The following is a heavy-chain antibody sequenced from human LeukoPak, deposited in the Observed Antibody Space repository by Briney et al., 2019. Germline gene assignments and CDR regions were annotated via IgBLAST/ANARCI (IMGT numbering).Heavy chain of an antibody. Sequence: GGSLGLSCAASGFTFSTYSMNWVRQAPGEGLEWLSYITSDSKSIYYADSLNGRFTISRDNAKRSLYLQMDSLGDEDTAVYYCAREIRGYYLDYWGQGIPVTVSS. D-gene: IGHD6-25*01. V-gene: IGHV3-48*02. CDR1: GFTFSTYS. CDR2: ITSDSKSI. CDR3: AREIRGYYLDY. J-gene: IGHJ4*02.